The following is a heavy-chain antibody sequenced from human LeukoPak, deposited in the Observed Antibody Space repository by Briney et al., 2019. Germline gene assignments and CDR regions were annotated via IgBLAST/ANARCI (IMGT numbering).Heavy chain of an antibody. CDR2: INQDGTEK. Sequence: GGSLRLSCAASGFTFSSYEMNWVRQAPGKGLEWVANINQDGTEKHYVDTVKGRFTISRDNAKNSLYLQMNSLRVEDTAVYYCAKVAKYYYGSETYYFFEHWGQGTPVTASS. CDR3: AKVAKYYYGSETYYFFEH. D-gene: IGHD3-10*01. CDR1: GFTFSSYE. J-gene: IGHJ4*02. V-gene: IGHV3-7*01.